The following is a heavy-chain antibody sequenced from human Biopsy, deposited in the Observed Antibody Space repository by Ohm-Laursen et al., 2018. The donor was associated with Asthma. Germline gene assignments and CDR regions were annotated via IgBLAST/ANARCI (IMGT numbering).Heavy chain of an antibody. J-gene: IGHJ4*02. CDR2: VSHTGST. D-gene: IGHD2-15*01. V-gene: IGHV4-59*11. CDR3: AGFCSGGNCPDH. Sequence: SETLSLTCAVSGGSIRSHDWTWIRLPPGKGLEYIGDVSHTGSTNYNPSLKSRVTISVDTSKKQISLRLSSVIAADTAVYYCAGFCSGGNCPDHWGQGTLVTVSS. CDR1: GGSIRSHD.